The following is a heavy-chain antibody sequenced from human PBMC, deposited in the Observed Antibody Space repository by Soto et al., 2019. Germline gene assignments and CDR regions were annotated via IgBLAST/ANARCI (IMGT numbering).Heavy chain of an antibody. V-gene: IGHV1-69*06. J-gene: IGHJ3*02. CDR3: ARDGWGYSYGYRAAFDI. Sequence: ASVKVSCKASGGTFSSYAISWVRQAPGQGLEWMGGIIPIFGTANYAQKFQGRVTITADKSTSTAYMELSSLRSEDTAVYYCARDGWGYSYGYRAAFDIWGQGTMVTVSS. D-gene: IGHD5-18*01. CDR2: IIPIFGTA. CDR1: GGTFSSYA.